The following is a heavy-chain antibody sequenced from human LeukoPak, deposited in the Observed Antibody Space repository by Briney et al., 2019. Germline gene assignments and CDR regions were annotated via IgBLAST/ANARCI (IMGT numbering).Heavy chain of an antibody. CDR2: ISPYNGNT. J-gene: IGHJ4*02. V-gene: IGHV1-18*01. D-gene: IGHD2-15*01. Sequence: GASVNVSCKATGHSFPIYGITWVRQAPGQGPEWMGWISPYNGNTNYAQKVQGRVTMTTDTSTTTAYMELRSLRSDDTAVYYCAGCPTSCGRCYESDYWGQGTLVTVSS. CDR1: GHSFPIYG. CDR3: AGCPTSCGRCYESDY.